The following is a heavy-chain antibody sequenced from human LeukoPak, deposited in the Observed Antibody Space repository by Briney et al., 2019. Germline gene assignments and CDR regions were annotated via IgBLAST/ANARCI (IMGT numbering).Heavy chain of an antibody. D-gene: IGHD6-19*01. CDR1: GFTFSADS. Sequence: GGSLRLSCAASGFTFSADSMNWVRQAPGKGLEWVSSITSSSTYIYYADSVRGRFTISRDNAKDSLYLQMNSLRAEDMAVYYCTRVIVAVPGYFDYFDFWGQGALVTVSS. CDR2: ITSSSTYI. CDR3: TRVIVAVPGYFDYFDF. J-gene: IGHJ4*02. V-gene: IGHV3-21*01.